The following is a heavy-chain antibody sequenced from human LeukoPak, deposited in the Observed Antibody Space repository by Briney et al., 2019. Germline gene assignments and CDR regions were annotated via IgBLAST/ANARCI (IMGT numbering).Heavy chain of an antibody. CDR3: TTALYDWNVVNY. CDR1: RFTFSDAW. Sequence: GGSLRLSCAASRFTFSDAWMNWVRQAPGKGLAWVGRIKSKTDGGTIDYAAPVKGRFTISRDDSKNTLYLQMNSLKTEDTAVYYCTTALYDWNVVNYWGQGTLVTVSS. J-gene: IGHJ4*02. D-gene: IGHD1-1*01. V-gene: IGHV3-15*01. CDR2: IKSKTDGGTI.